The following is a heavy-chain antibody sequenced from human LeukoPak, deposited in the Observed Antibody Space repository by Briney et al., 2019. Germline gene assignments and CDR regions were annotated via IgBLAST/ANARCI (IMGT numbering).Heavy chain of an antibody. CDR1: GGSISSYY. D-gene: IGHD3-16*02. J-gene: IGHJ4*02. CDR2: IYYSGST. CDR3: ARARAFGGVIVWGYFDY. V-gene: IGHV4-59*01. Sequence: PSETLSLTCTVSGGSISSYYWSWIRQPPGKGLEWIGYIYYSGSTNYNPSLKSRVTISVDTSKNQFSLKLSSVTAADTAVYYCARARAFGGVIVWGYFDYWGQGTLVTVSS.